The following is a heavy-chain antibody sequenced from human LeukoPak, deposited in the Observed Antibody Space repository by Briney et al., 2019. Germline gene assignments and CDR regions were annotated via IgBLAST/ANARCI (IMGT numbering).Heavy chain of an antibody. J-gene: IGHJ6*02. Sequence: GGSLRLSCAASGFTFSDYYMSWIRQAPGKGLEWVSYISSSSSYTNYADSVKGRFTISRDNAKNSLYLQMNSLRVDDTAVYHCARDNAATVTPYSFYAMDVWGQGTTVTVSS. V-gene: IGHV3-11*06. CDR2: ISSSSSYT. D-gene: IGHD4-17*01. CDR3: ARDNAATVTPYSFYAMDV. CDR1: GFTFSDYY.